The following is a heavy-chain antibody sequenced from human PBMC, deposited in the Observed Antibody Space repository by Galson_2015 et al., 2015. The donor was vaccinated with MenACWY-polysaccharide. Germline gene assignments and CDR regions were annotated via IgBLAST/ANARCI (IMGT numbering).Heavy chain of an antibody. V-gene: IGHV3-23*01. CDR1: GFTFSSFV. CDR3: ATTRGNLEH. J-gene: IGHJ4*02. CDR2: ISGSGDAT. D-gene: IGHD3-10*01. Sequence: SLRLSCAVSGFTFSSFVMTWVRQAPGKGLEWVSVISGSGDATYYADSVKDRFTISRDNSKNTLYLQMNSLRAEDTAVYYCATTRGNLEHWGQGTLDTVSS.